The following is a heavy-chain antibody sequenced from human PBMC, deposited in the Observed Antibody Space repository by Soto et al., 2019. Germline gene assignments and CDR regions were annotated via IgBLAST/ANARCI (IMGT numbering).Heavy chain of an antibody. V-gene: IGHV3-15*07. J-gene: IGHJ4*02. CDR3: TATNYYDSSESGAY. D-gene: IGHD3-22*01. Sequence: GGSLRLSCAASGFTFSNAWMNWVRQAPGKGLEWVGRIKSKTDGGTTDYAAPVKGRFTISRDDSKNTLYLQMNSLKTEDTAVYYCTATNYYDSSESGAYWGQGTLVTVSS. CDR2: IKSKTDGGTT. CDR1: GFTFSNAW.